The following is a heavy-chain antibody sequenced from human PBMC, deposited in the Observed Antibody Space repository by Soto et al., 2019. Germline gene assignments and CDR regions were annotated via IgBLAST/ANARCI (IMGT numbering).Heavy chain of an antibody. CDR3: AADSLIHRRGYYGMDV. CDR2: IVVGSGNT. V-gene: IGHV1-58*01. D-gene: IGHD2-21*01. Sequence: ASVKVSCKASGFTFTSSAVQWVRQARGQRLEWIGWIVVGSGNTNYAQKFQERVTITRDMSTSTAYMELSSLRSEDTAVYYCAADSLIHRRGYYGMDVWGQGTTVTSP. J-gene: IGHJ6*02. CDR1: GFTFTSSA.